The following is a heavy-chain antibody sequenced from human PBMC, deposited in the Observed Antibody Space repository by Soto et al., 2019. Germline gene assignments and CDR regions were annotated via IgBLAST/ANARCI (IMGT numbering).Heavy chain of an antibody. D-gene: IGHD2-15*01. CDR2: ISADGSSQ. CDR1: GFTFSRSP. Sequence: QVQLVESGGGEVQPGTSLRLSCAASGFTFSRSPMHWVRQAPGKGLDWVGLISADGSSQHYEDSVRGRFIISRDNFRSTVSLQMDRLRAEDTAVYYCARPVVAGTPDYWGQGTLVSVSS. J-gene: IGHJ4*02. V-gene: IGHV3-30-3*01. CDR3: ARPVVAGTPDY.